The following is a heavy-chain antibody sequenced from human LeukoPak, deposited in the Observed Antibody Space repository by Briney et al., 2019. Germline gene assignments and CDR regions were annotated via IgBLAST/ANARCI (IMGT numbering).Heavy chain of an antibody. CDR1: GYTFTSYG. V-gene: IGHV1-18*01. CDR3: ARDYFKYYYDSSAGWFDP. D-gene: IGHD3-22*01. Sequence: ASVKVSCKASGYTFTSYGISWVRQAPGQGLEWMGWISAYNGNTNYAQKLQGRVTMTTDTSTSTAYMELRSLRSDDTAVCYCARDYFKYYYDSSAGWFDPWGQGTLVTVSS. CDR2: ISAYNGNT. J-gene: IGHJ5*02.